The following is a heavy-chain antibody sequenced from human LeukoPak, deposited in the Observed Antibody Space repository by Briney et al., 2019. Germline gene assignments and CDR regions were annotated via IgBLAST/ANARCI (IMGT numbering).Heavy chain of an antibody. V-gene: IGHV4-39*07. CDR3: ARGGVVVVAANDY. J-gene: IGHJ4*02. CDR2: IYYSGST. CDR1: GGSISSSSYY. D-gene: IGHD2-15*01. Sequence: SETLSLTCTVSGGSISSSSYYWGWIRQPPGKGLEWIGSIYYSGSTYYNPSLKSRVTISVDTSKNQFSLKLSSVTAADTAVYYCARGGVVVVAANDYWGQGTLVTVSS.